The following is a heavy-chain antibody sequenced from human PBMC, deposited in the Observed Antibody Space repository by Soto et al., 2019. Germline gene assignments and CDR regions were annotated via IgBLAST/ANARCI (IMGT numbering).Heavy chain of an antibody. Sequence: GGSLRLSCAASGFTFSAYEMNWVRQAPGTGLEWVSYIDGSGNTIYYADSVKGRFTISRDSAKNSLFLQMNSLRVEDTAFYYCARSPFLECNWAQGTLVTVSS. J-gene: IGHJ4*02. CDR2: IDGSGNTI. V-gene: IGHV3-48*03. D-gene: IGHD3-3*02. CDR1: GFTFSAYE. CDR3: ARSPFLECN.